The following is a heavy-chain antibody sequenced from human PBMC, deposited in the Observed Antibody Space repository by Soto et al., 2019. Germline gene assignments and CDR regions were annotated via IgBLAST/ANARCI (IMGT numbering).Heavy chain of an antibody. CDR1: GGTFSGYS. CDR3: ARDTVDSSGYSAGVDY. J-gene: IGHJ4*02. CDR2: INHSGST. V-gene: IGHV4-34*01. D-gene: IGHD3-22*01. Sequence: PSETLSLTCAAYGGTFSGYSSSWLRQPPGKRLDWIGEINHSGSTNYNPFLKSRVTISVDTSKNQFSLKLSSVTAADTAVYYCARDTVDSSGYSAGVDYWGQGTLVTVSS.